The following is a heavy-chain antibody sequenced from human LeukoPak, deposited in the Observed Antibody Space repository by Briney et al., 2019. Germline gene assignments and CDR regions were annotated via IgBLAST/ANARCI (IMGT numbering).Heavy chain of an antibody. D-gene: IGHD6-13*01. J-gene: IGHJ6*02. CDR3: AIRRIAAAGSWVVFSSDPYGMDV. V-gene: IGHV1-8*02. CDR1: GGTFSSYA. Sequence: GASVTVSCKASGGTFSSYAISWVRQATGQGLEWMGWMNPNSGNTGYAQKFQGRVTMTRNTSISTAYMGLSSLRSEDTAVYYCAIRRIAAAGSWVVFSSDPYGMDVWGQGTTVTVSS. CDR2: MNPNSGNT.